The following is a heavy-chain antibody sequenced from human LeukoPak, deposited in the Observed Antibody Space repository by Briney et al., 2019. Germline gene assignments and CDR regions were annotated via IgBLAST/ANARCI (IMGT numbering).Heavy chain of an antibody. Sequence: SETLSLTCTVSGGSISSYYWSWIRQPPGKGLEWIGYIYYSGSTNYNPSLKSRVTISVDRSKNQFSLKLSSVTAADTAVYYCAREGRGISSKQRLVPVPRGWFDPWGQGTLVTVSS. CDR2: IYYSGST. V-gene: IGHV4-59*12. J-gene: IGHJ5*02. CDR1: GGSISSYY. D-gene: IGHD6-13*01. CDR3: AREGRGISSKQRLVPVPRGWFDP.